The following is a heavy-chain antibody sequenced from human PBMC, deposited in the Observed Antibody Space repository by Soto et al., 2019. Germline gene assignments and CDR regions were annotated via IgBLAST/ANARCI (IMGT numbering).Heavy chain of an antibody. CDR1: GFTFSSYS. Sequence: EVQLVESGGGLVKPGGSLRLSCAASGFTFSSYSMNWVRQAPGKGLEWVSSISSSSSYIYYADSVKGRFTISRDNAKNSLYLRMNSLRAEDTAVYFCAREIVVVPAAMSGYWGQGTLVTVSS. D-gene: IGHD2-2*01. J-gene: IGHJ4*02. CDR3: AREIVVVPAAMSGY. V-gene: IGHV3-21*01. CDR2: ISSSSSYI.